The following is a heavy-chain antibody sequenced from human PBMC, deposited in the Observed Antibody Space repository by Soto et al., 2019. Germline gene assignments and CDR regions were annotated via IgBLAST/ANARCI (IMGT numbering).Heavy chain of an antibody. V-gene: IGHV4-30-2*01. CDR3: ARVPAP. CDR2: ISYSGST. CDR1: GGSISSGGYS. Sequence: SETLSLTCTVSGGSISSGGYSWSWIRQHPGKGLEWIGYISYSGSTYYNPSLKSRVTISVDRSKNQFSLRLSSVTAADTAVYYCARVPAPWGQGTLVTVSS. D-gene: IGHD2-2*01. J-gene: IGHJ5*02.